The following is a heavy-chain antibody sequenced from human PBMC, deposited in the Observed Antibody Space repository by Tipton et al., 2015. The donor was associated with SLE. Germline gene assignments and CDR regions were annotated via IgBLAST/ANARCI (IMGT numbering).Heavy chain of an antibody. CDR1: GGSISSSNW. CDR2: IYHSGST. D-gene: IGHD6-13*01. CDR3: ASVRGSSWYPTLFDY. Sequence: TLSLTCAVSGGSISSSNWWSWVRQPPGKGLEWIGEIYHSGSTNYNPSLKSRVTISVDKSKNQFSLKLSSVTAADTAVYYCASVRGSSWYPTLFDYWGQGTLVTGSS. V-gene: IGHV4-4*02. J-gene: IGHJ4*02.